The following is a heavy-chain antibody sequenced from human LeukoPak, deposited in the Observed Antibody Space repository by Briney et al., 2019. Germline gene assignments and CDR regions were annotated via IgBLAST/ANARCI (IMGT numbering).Heavy chain of an antibody. D-gene: IGHD4-17*01. CDR1: GXTFSSYG. Sequence: SGRSLRLSCAASGXTFSSYGMHWVRQAPGKGLEWVAVISYDGSNKYYADSVKGRFTISRDNSKNTLYLQMSSLRAEDTAIYYCAKGHSDFGTGFDLWGQGTLVTVSS. CDR2: ISYDGSNK. CDR3: AKGHSDFGTGFDL. J-gene: IGHJ4*02. V-gene: IGHV3-30*18.